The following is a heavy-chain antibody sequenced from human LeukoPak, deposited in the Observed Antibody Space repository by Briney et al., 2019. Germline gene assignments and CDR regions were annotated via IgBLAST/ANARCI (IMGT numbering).Heavy chain of an antibody. CDR1: GGSFSGYY. CDR3: ARGGLYSSSWSSLGANWFDP. Sequence: SETLSLTCAVYGGSFSGYYWSWIRQPPGKGPGWIGEINHSGSTNYNPSLKSRVTISVDTSKNQFSLKLSSVTAADSAVYYCARGGLYSSSWSSLGANWFDPWGQGTLVTVSS. CDR2: INHSGST. D-gene: IGHD6-13*01. V-gene: IGHV4-34*01. J-gene: IGHJ5*02.